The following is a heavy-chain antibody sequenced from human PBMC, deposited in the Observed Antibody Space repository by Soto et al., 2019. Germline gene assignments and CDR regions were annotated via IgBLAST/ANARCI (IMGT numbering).Heavy chain of an antibody. J-gene: IGHJ6*02. V-gene: IGHV1-18*04. Sequence: VASVKVSCKASGYTFTSYGISWVRQAPGQGLEWMGWISAYNGNTNYAQELQGRVTMTTDTSTSTAYMELRSPRSDDTAVYYCASPSGYRRGYYYYGMDVWGQGTTVTVSS. CDR2: ISAYNGNT. D-gene: IGHD5-12*01. CDR3: ASPSGYRRGYYYYGMDV. CDR1: GYTFTSYG.